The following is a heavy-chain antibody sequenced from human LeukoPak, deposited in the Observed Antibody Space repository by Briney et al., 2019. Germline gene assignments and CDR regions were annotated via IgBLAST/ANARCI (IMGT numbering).Heavy chain of an antibody. CDR3: AKDGGGAFDI. J-gene: IGHJ3*02. D-gene: IGHD3-16*01. CDR1: GFTFSSYA. V-gene: IGHV3-23*01. CDR2: ISGSGGST. Sequence: GRSLRLSCAASGFTFSSYAMSWVRQAPGKGLEWVSAISGSGGSTYYADSVKGRFTISRDNPKNTLYLQMNSLRAEDTAVYYWAKDGGGAFDIWGQGTMVTVSS.